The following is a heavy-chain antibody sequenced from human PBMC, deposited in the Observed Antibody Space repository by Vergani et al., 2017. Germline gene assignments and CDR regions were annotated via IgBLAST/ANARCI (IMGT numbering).Heavy chain of an antibody. J-gene: IGHJ6*02. D-gene: IGHD3-10*01. CDR2: ISGSGGST. Sequence: VQLVESGGGLVKPGGSLRLSCAASGFTFSSYAMSWVRQAPGKGLEWVSAISGSGGSTYYADSVKGRFTISRDNSKNTLYLQMNSLRAEDTAVYYCAKGSTGSPYYYYGMDVWGQGTTVTVSS. CDR3: AKGSTGSPYYYYGMDV. CDR1: GFTFSSYA. V-gene: IGHV3-23*04.